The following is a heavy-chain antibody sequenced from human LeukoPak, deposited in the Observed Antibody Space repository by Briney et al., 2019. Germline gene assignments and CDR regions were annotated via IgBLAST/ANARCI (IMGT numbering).Heavy chain of an antibody. V-gene: IGHV3-30*04. Sequence: PGRSLRLSCAASGFTFSRYAMHWVRQTPGKGLEWMAIISDDGRHKYYADSVEGRLTISRDNSKNTLSLQMNSLRAEDTAVYYCAKGDGSFVVDFWGQGTLVTVSS. D-gene: IGHD6-19*01. CDR3: AKGDGSFVVDF. CDR1: GFTFSRYA. CDR2: ISDDGRHK. J-gene: IGHJ4*02.